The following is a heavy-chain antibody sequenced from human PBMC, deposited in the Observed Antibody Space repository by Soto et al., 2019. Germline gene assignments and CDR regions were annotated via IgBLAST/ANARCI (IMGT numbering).Heavy chain of an antibody. V-gene: IGHV4-61*01. J-gene: IGHJ4*02. D-gene: IGHD3-10*01. CDR1: GCSVSSGSYY. CDR2: IYYSGST. CDR3: ARERKYYGSESSHF. Sequence: XETLSLTCTVSGCSVSSGSYYWSWIRQPPGKGLEWIGYIYYSGSTNYNPSLKSRVTISVDTSKNQFSLKLSSVTAADTAVYYCARERKYYGSESSHFWGQGTLVTVSS.